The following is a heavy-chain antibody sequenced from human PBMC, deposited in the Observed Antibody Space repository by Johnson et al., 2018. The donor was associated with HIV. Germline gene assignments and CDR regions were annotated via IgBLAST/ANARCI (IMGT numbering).Heavy chain of an antibody. V-gene: IGHV3-48*01. Sequence: VQLVESGGGVVQPGRSLRLSCAASGFTFSSYWMHWVRQAPGKGLVWVLYISSSGSTIYYADSVKGRFTVSRENSKNTLYLHMNSLRPDDTAVYYCAKDMGESEPEEWPSDAFDIWGQGTMVTISS. CDR3: AKDMGESEPEEWPSDAFDI. D-gene: IGHD1-14*01. CDR2: ISSSGSTI. CDR1: GFTFSSYW. J-gene: IGHJ3*02.